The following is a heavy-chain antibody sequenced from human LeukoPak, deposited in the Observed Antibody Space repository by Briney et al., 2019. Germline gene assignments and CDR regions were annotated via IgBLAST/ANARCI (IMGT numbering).Heavy chain of an antibody. V-gene: IGHV3-7*01. J-gene: IGHJ4*02. CDR2: IQEDGSEQ. CDR1: GFTFSGFW. Sequence: GGSLRLSCAASGFTFSGFWMSWLRQAPGERLEAVANIQEDGSEQFYVDSVKGRFTISRDNAKNSLYLQMNSLRAEDTAVYYCAREGPERYYYGSRSYGHFDFWGQGTLVTVSS. CDR3: AREGPERYYYGSRSYGHFDF. D-gene: IGHD3-10*01.